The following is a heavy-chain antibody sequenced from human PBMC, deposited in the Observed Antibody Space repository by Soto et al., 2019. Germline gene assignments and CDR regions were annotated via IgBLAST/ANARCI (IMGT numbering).Heavy chain of an antibody. D-gene: IGHD6-13*01. CDR3: ARVSAAGTRWFDS. CDR2: IDYRGRT. V-gene: IGHV4-31*03. CDR1: GASISSGGFY. Sequence: QVQLQESGPGLVQPSQTLSLTCTVSGASISSGGFYWSWIRQFPGKGLAWIGYIDYRGRTFYNPSLKSRATISRDTSKCQFSLNVNSVTAADTAVFYCARVSAAGTRWFDSWGQGTLVTVSS. J-gene: IGHJ5*01.